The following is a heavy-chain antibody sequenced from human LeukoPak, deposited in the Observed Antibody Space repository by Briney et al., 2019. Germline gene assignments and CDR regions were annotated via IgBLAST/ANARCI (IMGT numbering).Heavy chain of an antibody. J-gene: IGHJ6*02. CDR3: ARRELLYYYYYGMDV. D-gene: IGHD1-26*01. CDR1: GFTFSSYG. Sequence: GGSLRLSCAASGFTFSSYGMHWVRQAPGKGLEWVAVISYDGSNKYYADSVKGRFTISRDNSKNTLYLQMNSLRAEDTAVYYCARRELLYYYYYGMDVWGQGTTVTVSS. CDR2: ISYDGSNK. V-gene: IGHV3-30*03.